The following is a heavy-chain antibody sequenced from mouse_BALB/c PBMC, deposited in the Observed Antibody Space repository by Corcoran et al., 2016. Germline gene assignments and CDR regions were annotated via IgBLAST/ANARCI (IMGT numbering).Heavy chain of an antibody. CDR3: ARRRDGPYAMDY. D-gene: IGHD1-2*01. V-gene: IGHV1-66*01. CDR1: GYSFTSYY. CDR2: IFPGSGNT. Sequence: QVQLQQSGPERVKPGASVKISCKASGYSFTSYYIHWVKQRPGQGLEWIGWIFPGSGNTKYNEKFKGKATLTADTSSSTAYMQLSSLTSEDSAVYFCARRRDGPYAMDYWGQGTSVTVSS. J-gene: IGHJ4*01.